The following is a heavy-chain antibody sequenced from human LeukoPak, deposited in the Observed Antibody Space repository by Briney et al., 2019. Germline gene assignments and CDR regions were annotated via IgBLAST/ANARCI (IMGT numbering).Heavy chain of an antibody. J-gene: IGHJ4*02. D-gene: IGHD5-18*01. CDR1: GFTFSSYD. CDR2: IGTAGDT. V-gene: IGHV3-13*01. CDR3: ARTQGYSYGPYFDY. Sequence: GGSLRLSCAASGFTFSSYDMHWVRHATGKVLEWVSAIGTAGDTYYPGSVKGRFTISRENAKNSLYLQMNSLRAGDTAVYYCARTQGYSYGPYFDYWGQGTLVTVSS.